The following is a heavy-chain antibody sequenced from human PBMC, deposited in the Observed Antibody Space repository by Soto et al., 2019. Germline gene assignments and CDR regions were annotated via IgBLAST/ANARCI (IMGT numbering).Heavy chain of an antibody. CDR3: ARGGGIITMVRGATSPYCYYGMDV. CDR1: GGSFSGYY. Sequence: SETLSLTCAVYGGSFSGYYWSWIRQPPGKGLEWIGEINHSGSTNYNPSLKSRVTISVDTSKNQFSLKLSSVTAADTAVYYCARGGGIITMVRGATSPYCYYGMDVWGQGTTVTVSS. J-gene: IGHJ6*02. CDR2: INHSGST. V-gene: IGHV4-34*01. D-gene: IGHD3-10*01.